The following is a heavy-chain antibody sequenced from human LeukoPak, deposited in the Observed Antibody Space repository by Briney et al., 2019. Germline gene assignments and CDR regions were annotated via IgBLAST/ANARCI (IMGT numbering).Heavy chain of an antibody. D-gene: IGHD3-22*01. CDR1: RFTFDDFA. CDR3: ARANYDSSGYYYLFL. CDR2: ISSNSSYI. J-gene: IGHJ4*02. V-gene: IGHV3-21*01. Sequence: GGSMRLSSTDSRFTFDDFAMHWVRQAQGEGLEWVSSISSNSSYIYYADSVKGRFTISRDNAKNSLYLQMNSLRAEDTAVYYCARANYDSSGYYYLFLWGQGTLVTVSS.